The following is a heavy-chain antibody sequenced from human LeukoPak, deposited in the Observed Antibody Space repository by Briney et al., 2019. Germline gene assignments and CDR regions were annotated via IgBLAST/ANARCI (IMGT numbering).Heavy chain of an antibody. CDR3: ASGVLRFLEWLSNAGYYYYYMDV. V-gene: IGHV4-39*07. CDR2: IYHSGST. D-gene: IGHD3-3*01. J-gene: IGHJ6*03. CDR1: GGSISSSSYY. Sequence: SETLSLTCTVSGGSISSSSYYWGWLRQPPGKGLEWIGSIYHSGSTNYNPSLKSRVTISVDKSKNQFSLKLSSVTAADTAVYYCASGVLRFLEWLSNAGYYYYYMDVWGKGTTVTVSS.